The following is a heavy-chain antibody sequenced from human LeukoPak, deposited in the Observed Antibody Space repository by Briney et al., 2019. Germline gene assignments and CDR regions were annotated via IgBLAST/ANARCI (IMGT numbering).Heavy chain of an antibody. D-gene: IGHD4-17*01. CDR2: INPSGSST. V-gene: IGHV1-46*01. Sequence: ASVNVSCKASGYTFTSYYMHWVRQAPGQGLEWMGIINPSGSSTRYAQKFQGRVTMTRDTSTSTVYMELSSLRSEDTAVYYCARNPVTTKYFDYWGQGTLVTVSS. J-gene: IGHJ4*02. CDR1: GYTFTSYY. CDR3: ARNPVTTKYFDY.